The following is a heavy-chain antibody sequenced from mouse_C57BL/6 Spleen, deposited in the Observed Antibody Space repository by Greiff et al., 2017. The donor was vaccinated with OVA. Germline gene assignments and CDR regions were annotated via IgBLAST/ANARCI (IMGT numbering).Heavy chain of an antibody. CDR1: GYTFTSYW. J-gene: IGHJ2*01. V-gene: IGHV1-55*01. CDR2: IYPGSGST. CDR3: ASGQLRLLDY. D-gene: IGHD3-2*02. Sequence: VKLMESGAELVKPGASVKMSCKASGYTFTSYWITWVKQRPGQGLEWIGDIYPGSGSTNYNEKFKSKATLTVDTSSSTAYMQLSSLTSEDSAVYYCASGQLRLLDYWGQGTTLTVSS.